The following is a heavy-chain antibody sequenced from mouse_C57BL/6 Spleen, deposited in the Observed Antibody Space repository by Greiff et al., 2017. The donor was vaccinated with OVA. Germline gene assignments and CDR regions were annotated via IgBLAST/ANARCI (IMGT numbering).Heavy chain of an antibody. J-gene: IGHJ2*01. CDR3: ARVDSSGLDY. D-gene: IGHD3-2*02. Sequence: EVKLMESEGGLVQPGSSMKLSCTASGFTFSDYYMAWVRQVPEKGLEWVANINYDGSSTYYLDSLKSRFIISRDNAKNILYLQMSSLKSEDTATYYCARVDSSGLDYWGQGTTLTVSS. CDR1: GFTFSDYY. V-gene: IGHV5-16*01. CDR2: INYDGSST.